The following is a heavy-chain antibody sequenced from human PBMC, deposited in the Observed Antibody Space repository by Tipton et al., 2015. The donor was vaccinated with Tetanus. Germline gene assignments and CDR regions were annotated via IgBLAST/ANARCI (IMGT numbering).Heavy chain of an antibody. Sequence: TLSLTCTVSGGSISSSSYYWGWIRQPPGKGLEWIGSIYYSGSTYYNPSLKSRVTISVDTSKNQFSLKLSSVTAADTAVYYCARWLQFKGFDYWGQGTLVTVSS. J-gene: IGHJ4*02. V-gene: IGHV4-39*01. CDR3: ARWLQFKGFDY. CDR2: IYYSGST. D-gene: IGHD5-24*01. CDR1: GGSISSSSYY.